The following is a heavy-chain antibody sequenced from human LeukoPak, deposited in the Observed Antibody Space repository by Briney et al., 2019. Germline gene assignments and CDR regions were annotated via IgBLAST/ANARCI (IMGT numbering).Heavy chain of an antibody. CDR2: IWSDGSNE. J-gene: IGHJ4*02. CDR1: GFTFSDYY. D-gene: IGHD3-9*01. Sequence: PGGSLRLSCAASGFTFSDYYMSWIRQAPGKGLEWVAVIWSDGSNEYYADSVKGRFTISRDNSKNTLYLQMSSLRAVDTAVYYCARTYNIRYFDSWGQGTLVTVSS. CDR3: ARTYNIRYFDS. V-gene: IGHV3-33*08.